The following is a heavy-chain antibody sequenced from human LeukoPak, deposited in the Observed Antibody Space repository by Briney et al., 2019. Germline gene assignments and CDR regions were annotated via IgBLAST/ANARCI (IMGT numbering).Heavy chain of an antibody. J-gene: IGHJ4*02. V-gene: IGHV4-59*12. CDR1: GGSISSYY. Sequence: SETLSLTCTVSGGSISSYYWSWIRQPPGKGLEWIGYIYYSGSTNYNPSLKSRVTISVDTSKNQFSLKLSSVTAADTAVYYCARDLGPWRTNGGLAYWGQGTLVTVSS. CDR2: IYYSGST. CDR3: ARDLGPWRTNGGLAY. D-gene: IGHD1-1*01.